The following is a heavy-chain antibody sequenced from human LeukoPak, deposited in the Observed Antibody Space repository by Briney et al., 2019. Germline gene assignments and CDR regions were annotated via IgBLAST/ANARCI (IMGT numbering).Heavy chain of an antibody. CDR1: GYTFTSYD. Sequence: GASVKVSCKASGYTFTSYDTNWVRQATGQGLEWMGWMNPNSGNTGYAQKFQGRVTMTRNTSISTAYMELSSLRSEDTAVYYCASSPLRYFDWLSNYYYYYGMDVWGQGTTVTVSS. CDR2: MNPNSGNT. V-gene: IGHV1-8*01. D-gene: IGHD3-9*01. J-gene: IGHJ6*02. CDR3: ASSPLRYFDWLSNYYYYYGMDV.